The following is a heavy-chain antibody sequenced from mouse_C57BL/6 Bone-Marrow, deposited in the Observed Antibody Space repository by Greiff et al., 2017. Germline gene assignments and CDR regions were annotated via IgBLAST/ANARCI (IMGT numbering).Heavy chain of an antibody. CDR2: IYPGSGST. V-gene: IGHV1-55*01. Sequence: QVQLQQPGAELVKPGASVTMSCKASGYTFTSYWITWVKQRPGQGLEWIGDIYPGSGSTNYNEKFKSKATLTVDTSSSTAYMTLSSLTSWHSAVYYCAKSGINYGNYYAMDYWGQGTSVTVSS. CDR3: AKSGINYGNYYAMDY. D-gene: IGHD2-1*01. CDR1: GYTFTSYW. J-gene: IGHJ4*01.